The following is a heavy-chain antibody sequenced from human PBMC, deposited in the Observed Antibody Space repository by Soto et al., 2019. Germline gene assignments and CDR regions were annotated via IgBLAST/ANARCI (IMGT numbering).Heavy chain of an antibody. D-gene: IGHD1-1*01. CDR1: GYTFTNSG. J-gene: IGHJ6*02. CDR2: ISGYNGNT. V-gene: IGHV1-18*04. CDR3: ARGSTHYNMAV. Sequence: QVQLVQSGGEVKKPGASVKVSCKTSGYTFTNSGINWVRQAPGHGLEWMGWISGYNGNTKYVQKFQGRVTLTTDTLTSTAFMELRSLRSDDTAVFYCARGSTHYNMAVWGQGTTVTVSS.